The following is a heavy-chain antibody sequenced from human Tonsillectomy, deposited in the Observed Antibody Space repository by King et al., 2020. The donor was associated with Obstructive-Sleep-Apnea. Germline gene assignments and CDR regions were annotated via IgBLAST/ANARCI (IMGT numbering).Heavy chain of an antibody. D-gene: IGHD6-13*01. Sequence: VQLVESGGGVVQPGRSLRLSCAASGFTFSTYGMHWVRQAPGKGLEWVAVISYDGSNNGSNKYYADSVKGRFTISRDNSKNTLYLQMNSLRAEDTAVYFCAKEDGGYSSSSQPVDYWGQGTLVTVSS. CDR2: ISYDGSNNGSNK. CDR1: GFTFSTYG. J-gene: IGHJ4*02. V-gene: IGHV3-30*18. CDR3: AKEDGGYSSSSQPVDY.